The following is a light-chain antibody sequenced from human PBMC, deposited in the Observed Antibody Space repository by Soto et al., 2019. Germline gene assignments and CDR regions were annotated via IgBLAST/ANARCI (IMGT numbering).Light chain of an antibody. J-gene: IGLJ1*01. CDR1: SSAVGGYNY. V-gene: IGLV2-11*01. Sequence: QSVLTQPRSASGSPGQSITISCTGTSSAVGGYNYVSWYQQHPAKAPKLIIFDVSKRPSGVPNRFSGSKSGNTASLTISGLRAEDEADYYCCSYVGRNTYVFGTGTKLTVL. CDR2: DVS. CDR3: CSYVGRNTYV.